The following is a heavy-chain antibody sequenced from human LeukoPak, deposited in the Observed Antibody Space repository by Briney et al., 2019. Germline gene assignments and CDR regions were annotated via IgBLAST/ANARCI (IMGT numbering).Heavy chain of an antibody. Sequence: PSETLSLTCAVYGGSFSSYYWSWIRQPPGKGLEWIGEINHSGSTNYNPSLKSRVTTSVDTSKNQFSLKLSSVTAADTAVYYCARGQSLLSIFGVVTSEDNWFDPWGQGTLVTVSS. CDR2: INHSGST. D-gene: IGHD3-3*01. J-gene: IGHJ5*02. V-gene: IGHV4-34*01. CDR1: GGSFSSYY. CDR3: ARGQSLLSIFGVVTSEDNWFDP.